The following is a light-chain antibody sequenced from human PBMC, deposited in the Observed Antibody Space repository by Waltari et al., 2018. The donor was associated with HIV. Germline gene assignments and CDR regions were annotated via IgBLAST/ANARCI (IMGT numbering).Light chain of an antibody. V-gene: IGLV7-43*01. J-gene: IGLJ2*01. CDR2: STD. CDR3: LLFFSGHRPKWI. Sequence: QTVVTQEPSLTVSPGGTVTLTCASNTGAVTSLYYANWLQVKPGHPPPALIYSTDKKHSWTPARWSGSLLGGRAALTLSGALPEDEAEYFCLLFFSGHRPKWIFGGGTKLTVL. CDR1: TGAVTSLYY.